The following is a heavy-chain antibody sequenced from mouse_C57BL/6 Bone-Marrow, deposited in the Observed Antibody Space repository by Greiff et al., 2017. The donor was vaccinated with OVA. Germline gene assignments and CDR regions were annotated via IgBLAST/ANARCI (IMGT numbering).Heavy chain of an antibody. J-gene: IGHJ4*01. CDR3: AREGISTTASDY. V-gene: IGHV1-69*01. CDR2: IDPSDSYT. D-gene: IGHD1-2*01. Sequence: QVQLQQPGAELVMPGASVKLSCKASGYTFTSYWMHWVKQRPGQGLEWIGEIDPSDSYTNYNQKFKGKSTLTVDKSSSTAYMQLSSLTSEDSAVYYCAREGISTTASDYWGQGTSVTVSS. CDR1: GYTFTSYW.